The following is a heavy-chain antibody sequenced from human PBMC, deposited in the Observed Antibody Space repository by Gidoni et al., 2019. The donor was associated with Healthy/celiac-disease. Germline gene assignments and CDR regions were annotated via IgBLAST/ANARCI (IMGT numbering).Heavy chain of an antibody. CDR1: GGSSSSGDSY. CDR3: ARAPDTAMVYFDY. V-gene: IGHV4-30-4*01. J-gene: IGHJ4*02. Sequence: QVQLQESGPGLVKPSQTLSLTCTVSGGSSSSGDSYWSWIRQPPGKGLEWIGYIYYSGSTYYNPSLKSRVTISVDTSKNQFSLKLSSVTAADTAVYYCARAPDTAMVYFDYWGQGTLVTVSS. D-gene: IGHD5-18*01. CDR2: IYYSGST.